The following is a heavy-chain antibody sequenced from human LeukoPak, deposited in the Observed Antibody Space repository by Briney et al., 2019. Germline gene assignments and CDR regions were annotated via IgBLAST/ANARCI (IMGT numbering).Heavy chain of an antibody. CDR3: ARVSRWAEAIDY. CDR2: IHYNGGT. Sequence: SETLSLTCTVSGGSISSYYWSWIRQPPGKGLEWIGYIHYNGGTNYNPSVKSRVTMSVDTSKNQFSLRLTSVTAADTAVYYCARVSRWAEAIDYWGQGTLVTVSS. CDR1: GGSISSYY. V-gene: IGHV4-59*01. D-gene: IGHD1-26*01. J-gene: IGHJ4*02.